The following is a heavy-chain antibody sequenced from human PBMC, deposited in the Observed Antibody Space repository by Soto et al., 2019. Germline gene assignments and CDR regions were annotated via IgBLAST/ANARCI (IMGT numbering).Heavy chain of an antibody. CDR3: ARAVAAAGTITSAFDI. Sequence: PSETLSLTCAVSGGSISSGGYSWSWIRQPPGKGLEWIGYIYHSGSTYYNPSLKSRVTISVDRSKNQFSLKLSSVTAADTAVYYCARAVAAAGTITSAFDIWGQGTMVTVSS. D-gene: IGHD6-13*01. J-gene: IGHJ3*02. V-gene: IGHV4-30-2*01. CDR2: IYHSGST. CDR1: GGSISSGGYS.